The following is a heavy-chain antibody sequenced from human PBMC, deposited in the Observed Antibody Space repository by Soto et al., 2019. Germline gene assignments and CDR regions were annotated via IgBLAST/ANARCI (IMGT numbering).Heavy chain of an antibody. Sequence: PGGSLRLSCAASGFTFSSYAMSWVRQAPGKGLEWVSAISGSGGSTYYADSVKGRFTISRDNSKNTLYLQMNSLRAEDTAVYYCAKDPGLGSSTGYYYYYGMDVWGQGTTVTVSS. CDR2: ISGSGGST. J-gene: IGHJ6*02. CDR1: GFTFSSYA. CDR3: AKDPGLGSSTGYYYYYGMDV. D-gene: IGHD2-2*01. V-gene: IGHV3-23*01.